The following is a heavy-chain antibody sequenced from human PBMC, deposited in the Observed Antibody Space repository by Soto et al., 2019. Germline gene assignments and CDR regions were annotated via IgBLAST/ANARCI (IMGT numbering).Heavy chain of an antibody. CDR3: VKGGWLDF. J-gene: IGHJ5*01. V-gene: IGHV3-23*01. CDR2: ISTDSSRA. CDR1: GFTFNTFE. D-gene: IGHD3-16*01. Sequence: EVQLLESGGGLVQPGGSLRLSCAASGFTFNTFEMSWVRQAPGRGLEWVSFISTDSSRAYYADAVKGRFTISRDNSKHTLYLQMNSRTAEDTAVYACVKGGWLDFWGQGTLVTVSS.